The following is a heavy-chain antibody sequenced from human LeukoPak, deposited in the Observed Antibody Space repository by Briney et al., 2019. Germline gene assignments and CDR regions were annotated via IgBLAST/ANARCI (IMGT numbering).Heavy chain of an antibody. J-gene: IGHJ4*02. CDR3: ARGTYSGYDSSFDY. V-gene: IGHV3-21*01. Sequence: KPGGSLRLSCTASGFTFSSYNMNWVRQAPGKGLEWVSSFTAYSGASIYYADSVRGRFTISRYNVENSLYLQINSLRAEDTAVYYCARGTYSGYDSSFDYWGQGTLVTVSS. CDR1: GFTFSSYN. CDR2: FTAYSGASI. D-gene: IGHD5-12*01.